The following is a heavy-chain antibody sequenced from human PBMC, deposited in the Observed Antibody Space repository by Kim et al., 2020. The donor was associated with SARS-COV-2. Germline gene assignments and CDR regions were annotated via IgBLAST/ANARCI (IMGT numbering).Heavy chain of an antibody. CDR1: GGSFSGYY. Sequence: SETLSLTCAVYGGSFSGYYWSWIRQPPGKGLEWIGEINHSGSTNYNPSLKSRVTISVDTSKNQFSLKLSSVTAADTAVYYCARGEKAAAGHFDYWGQGTLVTVSS. V-gene: IGHV4-34*01. D-gene: IGHD6-13*01. CDR3: ARGEKAAAGHFDY. J-gene: IGHJ4*02. CDR2: INHSGST.